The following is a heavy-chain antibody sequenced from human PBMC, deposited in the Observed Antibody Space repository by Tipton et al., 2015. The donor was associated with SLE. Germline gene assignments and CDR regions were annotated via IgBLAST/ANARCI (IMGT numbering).Heavy chain of an antibody. CDR1: GFTLGDYT. V-gene: IGHV3-49*03. Sequence: SLRLSCTPSGFTLGDYTMSWFRQAPGKGLEWVGFIRSKAYGGTTEYAASVKGRFTISRDDSRSIAYLQMSSLKTEDTAVYYCSRGPWLYAFDIWGQGTMVTVS. D-gene: IGHD6-19*01. J-gene: IGHJ3*02. CDR3: SRGPWLYAFDI. CDR2: IRSKAYGGTT.